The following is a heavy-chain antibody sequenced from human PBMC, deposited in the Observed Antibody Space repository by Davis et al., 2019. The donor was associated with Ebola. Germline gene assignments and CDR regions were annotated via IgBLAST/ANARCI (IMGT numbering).Heavy chain of an antibody. Sequence: GESLKISCAASGFVFRNYVMSWVRQAPGKGLEWVSTLGTSADTYYADSVRGRFTNFVQGRFTISRDNSKNTLYLQMNNLRAEDTAVYYCAKGGSGSYLWTWMDYWGQGTLVTVSS. D-gene: IGHD1-26*01. CDR2: LGTSADT. CDR1: GFVFRNYV. V-gene: IGHV3-23*01. CDR3: AKGGSGSYLWTWMDY. J-gene: IGHJ4*02.